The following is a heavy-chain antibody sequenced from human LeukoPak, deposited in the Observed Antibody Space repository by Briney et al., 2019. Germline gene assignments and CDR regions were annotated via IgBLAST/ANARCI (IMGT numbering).Heavy chain of an antibody. CDR2: IWYDGSNK. CDR1: GFTFNTYG. Sequence: GGSLRLSCAASGFTFNTYGMHWVRQAPGKGLEWVAVIWYDGSNKYYADSVKGRFTVSRDNSKNTLYLQMNSLRAEDTAVYYCARDRSPYSGYDPLDYWGQGTLVTVSS. CDR3: ARDRSPYSGYDPLDY. J-gene: IGHJ4*02. D-gene: IGHD5-12*01. V-gene: IGHV3-33*01.